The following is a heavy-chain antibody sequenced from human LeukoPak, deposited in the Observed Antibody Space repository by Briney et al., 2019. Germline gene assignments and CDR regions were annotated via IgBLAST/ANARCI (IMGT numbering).Heavy chain of an antibody. CDR2: ISSSSSTI. CDR3: ARNYDFWSGYYVLPDY. V-gene: IGHV3-48*01. D-gene: IGHD3-3*01. J-gene: IGHJ4*02. CDR1: GFTFSSYS. Sequence: PGGSLRLSCAASGFTFSSYSMNWVRQAPGKGLEWVSYISSSSSTIYYADSVKGRFTISRDNARNSLYLQMNSLRAEDTAVYYCARNYDFWSGYYVLPDYWGQGTLVTVPS.